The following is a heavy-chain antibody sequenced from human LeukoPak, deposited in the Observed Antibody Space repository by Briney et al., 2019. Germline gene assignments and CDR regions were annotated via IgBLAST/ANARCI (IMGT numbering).Heavy chain of an antibody. CDR2: IYYIGTT. J-gene: IGHJ4*02. V-gene: IGHV4-59*01. CDR3: ARDRGSSWYDY. CDR1: GGSFSGYY. D-gene: IGHD6-13*01. Sequence: KPSETLSLTCAVYGGSFSGYYWSWIRQPPGKGLEWIGYIYYIGTTNYNPSLKSRVTISVDTSKNQFSLKLSSVIAADTAVYYCARDRGSSWYDYWGQGTLVTVSS.